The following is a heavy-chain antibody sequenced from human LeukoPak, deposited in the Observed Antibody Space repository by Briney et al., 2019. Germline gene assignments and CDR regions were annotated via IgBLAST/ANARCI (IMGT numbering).Heavy chain of an antibody. V-gene: IGHV1-2*02. J-gene: IGHJ4*02. CDR2: INPNSGGT. D-gene: IGHD3-9*01. CDR1: GYTFTGYY. CDR3: ARGRYLTPFDY. Sequence: ASVKVSCKASGYTFTGYYMHWVRQAPGQGLEWMGWINPNSGGTNYAQKFQGRVTMTRNTSINTAYMELSSLRSDDTAVYYCARGRYLTPFDYWGQGTLVSVSS.